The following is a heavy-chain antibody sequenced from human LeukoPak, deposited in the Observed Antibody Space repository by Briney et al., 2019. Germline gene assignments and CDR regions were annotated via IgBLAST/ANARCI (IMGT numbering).Heavy chain of an antibody. D-gene: IGHD3-22*01. V-gene: IGHV4-39*01. Sequence: PSETLSLTCTVSGSSISSSSYYWGWIRQPPGKGLEWIGSIYYSGSTYYNPSLKSRVTISVDTSKNQFSLKLSSVTAADTAVYYCARLLSSGYYWGVFDYWGQGTLVTVSS. CDR1: GSSISSSSYY. CDR3: ARLLSSGYYWGVFDY. CDR2: IYYSGST. J-gene: IGHJ4*02.